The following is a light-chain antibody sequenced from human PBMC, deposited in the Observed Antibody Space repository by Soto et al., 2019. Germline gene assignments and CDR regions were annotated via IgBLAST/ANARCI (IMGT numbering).Light chain of an antibody. CDR2: GAS. V-gene: IGKV3-20*01. CDR3: QQYGGSPLT. J-gene: IGKJ4*01. CDR1: QSASGSY. Sequence: EIVLTQSPGTLSLSPGERVTLSCRASQSASGSYLAWYQQKPGQAPRLLIYGASSRAAAIPDRFSGSGSGTDFTLTISRLEPEDFAVYYCQQYGGSPLTFGGGTKVEIK.